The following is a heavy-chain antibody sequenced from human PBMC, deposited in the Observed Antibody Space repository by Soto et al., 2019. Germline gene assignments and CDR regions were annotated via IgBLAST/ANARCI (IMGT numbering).Heavy chain of an antibody. CDR1: GYTFTSYG. CDR3: AREVVRGVISCWFDP. V-gene: IGHV1-18*01. D-gene: IGHD3-10*01. CDR2: ISAYNGNT. J-gene: IGHJ5*02. Sequence: QVQLVQSGAEVKKPGASVKVSCKASGYTFTSYGISWVRQAPGQVLEWMGWISAYNGNTNYAQKLQGRVTMTTDTSTSTAYMEVRSVRSDDTAVYYCAREVVRGVISCWFDPWGQGTLVTVSS.